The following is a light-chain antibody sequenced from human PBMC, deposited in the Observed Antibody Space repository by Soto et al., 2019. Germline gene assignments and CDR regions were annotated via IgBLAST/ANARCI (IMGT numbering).Light chain of an antibody. J-gene: IGLJ1*01. CDR3: CSSADSYTFI. Sequence: QSVPTQPRSVSGSPGQSVTISCTGTSRDVGGYDHVSWYQYHPDKAPKLIIYDVAKRPSGVPGRFSGSKSGNTASLTISGLQAEDGADYYCCSSADSYTFIFGSGTKVTVL. CDR2: DVA. V-gene: IGLV2-11*01. CDR1: SRDVGGYDH.